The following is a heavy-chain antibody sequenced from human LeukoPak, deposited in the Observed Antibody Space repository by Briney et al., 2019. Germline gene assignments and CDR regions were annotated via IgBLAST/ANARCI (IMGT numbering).Heavy chain of an antibody. D-gene: IGHD6-13*01. CDR3: ARDKSSSPHYYYYYMDV. CDR2: IYYSGST. CDR1: GGSISSHY. V-gene: IGHV4-59*11. Sequence: SETLSLTCTVSGGSISSHYWSWIRQPPGKGLEWIGYIYYSGSTNYNPSLKSRVTISVDTSKNQFSLKLSSVTAADTAVYYCARDKSSSPHYYYYYMDVWGKGTTVTVSS. J-gene: IGHJ6*03.